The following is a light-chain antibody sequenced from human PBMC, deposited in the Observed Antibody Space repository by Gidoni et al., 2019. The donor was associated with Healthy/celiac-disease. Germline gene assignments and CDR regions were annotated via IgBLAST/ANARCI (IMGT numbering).Light chain of an antibody. Sequence: EIVMMQSPATLSVSPGERATLSCRASQSVSSNLSWYQQKPGQAPRLLIYGASTRATGIPARFSGSGSGTDFTLTISSLQSEDFAVYYCQQYNNWPLTFGGGTKVEIK. J-gene: IGKJ4*01. CDR1: QSVSSN. CDR2: GAS. V-gene: IGKV3D-15*01. CDR3: QQYNNWPLT.